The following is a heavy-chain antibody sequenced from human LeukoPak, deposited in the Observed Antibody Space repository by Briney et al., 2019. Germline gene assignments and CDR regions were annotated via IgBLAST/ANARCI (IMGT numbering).Heavy chain of an antibody. CDR1: GYSFTSYW. Sequence: GESLKISCKGSGYSFTSYWIGWVRQMPGKGLEWMGIIYPGDSDTRYSPSFQGQVTISADKSISTAYLQWSSLKASDTAMYYCARLVSSGGGALDAFDIWGQGTMVTVSS. D-gene: IGHD3-22*01. V-gene: IGHV5-51*01. CDR3: ARLVSSGGGALDAFDI. CDR2: IYPGDSDT. J-gene: IGHJ3*02.